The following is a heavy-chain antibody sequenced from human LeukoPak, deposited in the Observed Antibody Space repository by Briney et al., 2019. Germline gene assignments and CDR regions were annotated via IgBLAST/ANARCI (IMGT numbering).Heavy chain of an antibody. D-gene: IGHD3-10*01. CDR1: GGSFSGYY. CDR2: INHSGST. CDR3: AIGNYYGSGSYGDALDI. Sequence: SETLSLTCAVSGGSFSGYYWSWIRHPPGKGLGWIWEINHSGSTNYNTSLKSRVTISVDTSKNQFSLWLSSVPAAVTAVYNWAIGNYYGSGSYGDALDIWGRGTMVTVSS. V-gene: IGHV4-34*01. J-gene: IGHJ3*02.